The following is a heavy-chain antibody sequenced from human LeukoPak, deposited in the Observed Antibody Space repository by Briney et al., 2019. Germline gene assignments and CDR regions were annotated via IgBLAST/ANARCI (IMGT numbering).Heavy chain of an antibody. Sequence: ASVKVSCKASGYTFTSYGISWVRQAPGQGFEWMGWISAYNGNTKYAQNLQGRVTMTTDTSTSTAYMELRSLRSDDTAIYYCARAGYFDSSGYLAYWGQGTQVTVSS. CDR1: GYTFTSYG. J-gene: IGHJ4*02. CDR3: ARAGYFDSSGYLAY. CDR2: ISAYNGNT. V-gene: IGHV1-18*01. D-gene: IGHD3-22*01.